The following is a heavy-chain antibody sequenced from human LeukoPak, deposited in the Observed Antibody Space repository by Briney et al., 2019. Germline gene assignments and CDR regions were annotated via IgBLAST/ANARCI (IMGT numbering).Heavy chain of an antibody. CDR1: GFTFSSYA. V-gene: IGHV3-23*01. Sequence: PGGSLRLSCAASGFTFSSYAMSWVRRAPGKGLEWVSAISGSGGSTYYADSVKGRFTISRDNSKNTLYLQMNSLRAEDTAVYYCAKMGWDIVLMVYVYFDYWGQGTLVTVSS. J-gene: IGHJ4*02. CDR3: AKMGWDIVLMVYVYFDY. CDR2: ISGSGGST. D-gene: IGHD2-8*01.